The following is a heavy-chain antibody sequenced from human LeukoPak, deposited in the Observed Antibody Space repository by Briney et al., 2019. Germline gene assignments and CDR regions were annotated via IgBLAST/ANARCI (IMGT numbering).Heavy chain of an antibody. CDR2: IYYSGST. D-gene: IGHD3-10*01. CDR1: GGSISSSSYY. Sequence: SETLSLTCTVSGGSISSSSYYWGWIRQPPGKGLEWIGSIYYSGSTYYNPSLKSRVTMLIDTSKNQFSLKLSSVTAADTAVYYCAGGYGGSGSYYYYGMDIWGQGTTVTVSS. CDR3: AGGYGGSGSYYYYGMDI. V-gene: IGHV4-39*07. J-gene: IGHJ6*02.